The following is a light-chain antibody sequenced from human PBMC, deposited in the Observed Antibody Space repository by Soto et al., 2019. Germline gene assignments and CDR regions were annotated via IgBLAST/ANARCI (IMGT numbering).Light chain of an antibody. Sequence: SYELTQPPSVSVSPGQTASITCSGDKLGDKYACWYQQKPGQSPVLVIYQDSKRPSGIPERFSGSNSGNTATLTISGLQAEDEADYYCSSYSTTTSPHVLFGGGTKLTVL. J-gene: IGLJ2*01. CDR1: KLGDKY. V-gene: IGLV3-1*01. CDR2: QDS. CDR3: SSYSTTTSPHVL.